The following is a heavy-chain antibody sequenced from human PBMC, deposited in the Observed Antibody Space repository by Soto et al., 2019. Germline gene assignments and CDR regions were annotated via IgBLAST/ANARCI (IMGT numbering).Heavy chain of an antibody. CDR3: ARGHCSGGSCYSTAFDAFDI. CDR1: GYTFTSYD. J-gene: IGHJ3*02. D-gene: IGHD2-15*01. Sequence: QVQLVQSGAEVKKPGASVKVSCKASGYTFTSYDISWVRQAPGQGLEWMGWISAYNGNTNYAQKPQGRVTMTTDTSTSTAYMELRSLRSDDTAVYYCARGHCSGGSCYSTAFDAFDIWGQGTMVTVSS. V-gene: IGHV1-18*01. CDR2: ISAYNGNT.